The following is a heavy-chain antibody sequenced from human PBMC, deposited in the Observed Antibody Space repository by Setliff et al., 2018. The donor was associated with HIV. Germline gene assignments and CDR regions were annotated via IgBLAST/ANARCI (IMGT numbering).Heavy chain of an antibody. CDR3: ARDSPADGGNPGRFQR. CDR1: GDSISSGRYY. CDR2: IFTSGSA. D-gene: IGHD2-15*01. Sequence: TLSLTCTVSGDSISSGRYYWNWIRQPAGKGLDWIGHIFTSGSAFSSGTANYSPSLKSRVTISVDISKNQFSLKLTSVTAADTAMYFCARDSPADGGNPGRFQRWGQGTLVTAPQ. V-gene: IGHV4-61*09. J-gene: IGHJ1*01.